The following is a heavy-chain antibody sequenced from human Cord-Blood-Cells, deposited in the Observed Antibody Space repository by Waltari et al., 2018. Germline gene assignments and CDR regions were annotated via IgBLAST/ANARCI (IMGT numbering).Heavy chain of an antibody. CDR1: GFTFSSYA. CDR3: ARGEGEYSGYDYFDY. J-gene: IGHJ4*02. D-gene: IGHD5-12*01. Sequence: QVQLVESGGGVVQPGRSLRLSCAASGFTFSSYAMHWVRQAPGKGLEWVAVISYDGSNKYYADSVKGRFTISRDNSKNTLYLQMNSLRAEDTAVYYCARGEGEYSGYDYFDYWGQGTLVTVSS. V-gene: IGHV3-30-3*01. CDR2: ISYDGSNK.